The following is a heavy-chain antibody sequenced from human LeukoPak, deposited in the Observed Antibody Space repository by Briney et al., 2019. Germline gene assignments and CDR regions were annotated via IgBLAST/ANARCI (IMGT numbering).Heavy chain of an antibody. CDR2: ISGSGGST. Sequence: GGSLRLSCAASGFTFSSYAMSWVRQAPGKGLEWVSAISGSGGSTYYADSVKGGFTISRENAKNTLYLQMNRLRGEDTAVYYCAKAPFLAATGTVWFDPWGQGTLVTVSS. D-gene: IGHD6-13*01. CDR3: AKAPFLAATGTVWFDP. V-gene: IGHV3-23*01. CDR1: GFTFSSYA. J-gene: IGHJ5*02.